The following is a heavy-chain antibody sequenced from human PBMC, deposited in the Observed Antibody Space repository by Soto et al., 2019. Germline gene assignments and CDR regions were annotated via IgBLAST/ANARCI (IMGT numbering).Heavy chain of an antibody. Sequence: QVQLVESGGGVVQPGTSLRLSCTASGFKFSYYGMHWVRQGPGKGLEWVAVIWYDGGRDYYSDSVEGRFTISRDNFNNTVYLEMNSLRVEDTAVYYCARGTSHFYYYMDVWGEGTTVTVSS. J-gene: IGHJ6*03. CDR1: GFKFSYYG. CDR2: IWYDGGRD. CDR3: ARGTSHFYYYMDV. D-gene: IGHD3-16*01. V-gene: IGHV3-33*01.